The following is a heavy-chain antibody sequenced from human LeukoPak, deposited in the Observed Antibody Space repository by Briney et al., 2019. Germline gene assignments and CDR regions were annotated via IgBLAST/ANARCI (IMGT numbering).Heavy chain of an antibody. CDR1: GFTFRNYD. J-gene: IGHJ3*02. Sequence: PGGSLRLSCAASGFTFRNYDMHWVRQFPGRGLEWVSAIGIADDTHYPDSVKGRFTISRESAKNSLYLQMNSLRDGDTAVYYCVRGGIQVSGIDAFDIWGQGTMVTVSS. V-gene: IGHV3-13*01. D-gene: IGHD5/OR15-5a*01. CDR2: IGIADDT. CDR3: VRGGIQVSGIDAFDI.